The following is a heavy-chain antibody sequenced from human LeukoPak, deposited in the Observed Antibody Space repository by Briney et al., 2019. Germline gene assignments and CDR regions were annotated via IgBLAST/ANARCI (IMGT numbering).Heavy chain of an antibody. CDR1: GFTFSSYS. D-gene: IGHD6-13*01. J-gene: IGHJ6*03. CDR3: AKTGYSSSWFYYYYYYMDV. Sequence: PGGSLRLFCAASGFTFSSYSMNWVRQAPGKGLEWVANIKQDGSEKYYVDSVKGRFTISRDNAKNSLYLQMNSLRAEDTAVYYCAKTGYSSSWFYYYYYYMDVWGKGTTVTVSS. V-gene: IGHV3-7*01. CDR2: IKQDGSEK.